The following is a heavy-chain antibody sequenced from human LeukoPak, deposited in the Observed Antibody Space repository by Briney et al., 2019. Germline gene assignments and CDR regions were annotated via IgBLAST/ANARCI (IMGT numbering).Heavy chain of an antibody. Sequence: ASVKVSCKASGYTFNSYYMHWVRQAPGQGLEWMGIINPSGGSTSYAQKFQGRVTMTRDTSTSTVYMELSSLRSEDTAVYYCARGSVGGWELPRFDYWGQGTLVTVSS. CDR1: GYTFNSYY. CDR2: INPSGGST. J-gene: IGHJ4*02. CDR3: ARGSVGGWELPRFDY. D-gene: IGHD1-26*01. V-gene: IGHV1-46*02.